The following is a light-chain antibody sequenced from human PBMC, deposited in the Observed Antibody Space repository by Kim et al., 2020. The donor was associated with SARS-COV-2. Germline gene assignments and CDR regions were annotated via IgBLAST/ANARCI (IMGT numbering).Light chain of an antibody. CDR3: SSYTSSSTYV. V-gene: IGLV2-14*01. Sequence: QSALTQPASVSGSPGQSITISCTGTSSDVGVYNYVSWYQQHPGKALKLMIYDVSKRPSGVSNRFSGSKSGNTASLTISGLQAEDEADYYCSSYTSSSTYVFGSGTKVTVL. J-gene: IGLJ1*01. CDR2: DVS. CDR1: SSDVGVYNY.